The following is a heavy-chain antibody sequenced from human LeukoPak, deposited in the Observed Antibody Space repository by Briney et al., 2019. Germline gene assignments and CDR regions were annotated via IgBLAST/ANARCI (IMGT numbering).Heavy chain of an antibody. J-gene: IGHJ5*02. Sequence: PGGSLRLSCAASGFTFSNYSMNWVRQAPGEGLERVSSISSSSSYIYYADSVKGRFTISRDNAKNSLYLQMNSLRAEDTAVYYCARTLVPAAMSNNWFDPWGQGTLVTVSS. CDR2: ISSSSSYI. CDR1: GFTFSNYS. V-gene: IGHV3-21*01. D-gene: IGHD2-2*01. CDR3: ARTLVPAAMSNNWFDP.